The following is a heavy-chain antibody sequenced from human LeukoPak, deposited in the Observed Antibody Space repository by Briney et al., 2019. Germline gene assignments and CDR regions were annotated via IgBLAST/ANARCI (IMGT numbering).Heavy chain of an antibody. J-gene: IGHJ4*02. V-gene: IGHV3-11*04. CDR3: VRDGGMTLQRRFFFDY. Sequence: GGSLRLSCAAYMSWIRQAPGTGLEWVSYIRSSGSTIYYADSVKGRFTVSRDNAKNSLYLQMNSLRAEDTAVYYCVRDGGMTLQRRFFFDYWGRGTLVTVSS. CDR2: IRSSGSTI. D-gene: IGHD1-26*01.